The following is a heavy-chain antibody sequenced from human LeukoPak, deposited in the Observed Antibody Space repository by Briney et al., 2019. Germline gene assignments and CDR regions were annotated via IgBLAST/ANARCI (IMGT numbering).Heavy chain of an antibody. V-gene: IGHV3-48*02. CDR2: ISSTSSTI. D-gene: IGHD6-13*01. J-gene: IGHJ4*02. CDR3: ARGSSSFGY. CDR1: GFTFCNAW. Sequence: GGSLRLSCAASGFTFCNAWMSWVRQAPGKGLEWVSFISSTSSTIYYADSVRGRFTISRDNAKNSLYLQMNSLRDEDTAVYYCARGSSSFGYWGQGTLVTVSS.